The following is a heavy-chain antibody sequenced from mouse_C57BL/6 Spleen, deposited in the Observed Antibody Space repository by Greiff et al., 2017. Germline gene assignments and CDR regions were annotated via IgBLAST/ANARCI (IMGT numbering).Heavy chain of an antibody. V-gene: IGHV3-6*01. J-gene: IGHJ3*01. Sequence: VQLQQSGPGLVKPSQSLSLSCSATGYSITSCYFRNWIRQLPGNKLEWMGNIRYDGSNNYNPTLKNRLPITRDTSKNQFFLKLNSVTAEDTATCYCANYGYDFAWFAYWGQGTLVTVSA. CDR1: GYSITSCYF. D-gene: IGHD2-2*01. CDR2: IRYDGSN. CDR3: ANYGYDFAWFAY.